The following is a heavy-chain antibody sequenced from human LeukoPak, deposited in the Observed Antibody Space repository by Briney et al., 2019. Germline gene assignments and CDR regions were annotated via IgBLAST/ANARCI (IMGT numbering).Heavy chain of an antibody. CDR1: GDSVSSNTPA. CDR2: TYYRSKWYN. Sequence: SQTLSVTCAISGDSVSSNTPAWNWIRQSPSRGLEWLGRTYYRSKWYNDYAVSMRSRITINPDTAKNQFSLQLNSVTPEDTAVYYCARQQRGAFDYWGQGTLVTVSS. D-gene: IGHD6-13*01. CDR3: ARQQRGAFDY. V-gene: IGHV6-1*01. J-gene: IGHJ4*02.